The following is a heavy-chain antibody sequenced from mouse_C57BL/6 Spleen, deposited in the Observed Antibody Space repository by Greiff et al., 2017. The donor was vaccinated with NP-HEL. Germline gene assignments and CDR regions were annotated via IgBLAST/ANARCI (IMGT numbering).Heavy chain of an antibody. V-gene: IGHV1-52*01. CDR1: GYTFTSYW. CDR2: IDPSDSET. Sequence: QVQLQQPGAELVRPGSSVKLSCKASGYTFTSYWMHWVKQRPIQGLEWIGNIDPSDSETHYNQKFKDKATLTVDKSSSTAYMKLSSLTSEGSAVYYCARGGYEEGGYWGQGTTLTVSS. J-gene: IGHJ2*01. D-gene: IGHD2-2*01. CDR3: ARGGYEEGGY.